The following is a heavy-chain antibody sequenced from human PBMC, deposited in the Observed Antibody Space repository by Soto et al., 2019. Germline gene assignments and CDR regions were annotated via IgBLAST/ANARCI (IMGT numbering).Heavy chain of an antibody. D-gene: IGHD3-3*01. Sequence: TGGSLRLSCAASGFTFSSYAMSWVRQAPGKGLKWVSAISGSGGSTYYADSVKGRFTISRDNSKNTPYLQMNSLRAEDTAVYYCAKDPVLRFLEWLPNYWGQGTLVTVSS. CDR1: GFTFSSYA. CDR3: AKDPVLRFLEWLPNY. V-gene: IGHV3-23*01. CDR2: ISGSGGST. J-gene: IGHJ4*02.